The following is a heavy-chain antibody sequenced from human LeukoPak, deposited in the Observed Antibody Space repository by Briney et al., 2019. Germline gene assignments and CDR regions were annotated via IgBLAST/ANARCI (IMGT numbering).Heavy chain of an antibody. CDR3: AKALRYFDWLLNSDGPNFDY. CDR2: ISGSGGST. D-gene: IGHD3-9*01. CDR1: GFTFSSYA. J-gene: IGHJ4*02. Sequence: PGGSLRLSCAASGFTFSSYAMSWVRQAPGKGLEWVSAISGSGGSTYYADSVKGRFTISRDNSKNTLYLQMSSLRAEDTAVYYCAKALRYFDWLLNSDGPNFDYWGQGTPVTVSS. V-gene: IGHV3-23*01.